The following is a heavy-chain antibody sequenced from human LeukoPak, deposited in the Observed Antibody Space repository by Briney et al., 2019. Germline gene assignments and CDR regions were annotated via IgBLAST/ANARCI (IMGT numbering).Heavy chain of an antibody. CDR3: ARPQGYSYGYLS. Sequence: ASVKVSCKASGYTFTSYDINWVRQATGQGLEWMGWMNPNSGNTGYAQKFQGRVTMTRNTSISTAYMELSSLRSEDTAVYYCARPQGYSYGYLSWGQGTLVTVPS. V-gene: IGHV1-8*01. CDR2: MNPNSGNT. D-gene: IGHD5-18*01. CDR1: GYTFTSYD. J-gene: IGHJ4*02.